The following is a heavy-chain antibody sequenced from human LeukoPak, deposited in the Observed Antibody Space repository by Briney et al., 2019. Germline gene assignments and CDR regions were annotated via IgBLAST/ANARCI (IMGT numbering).Heavy chain of an antibody. CDR2: IYYSGST. CDR1: GGSISSGGYY. CDR3: ATLITLDAFDI. Sequence: SQTLSLTCTVPGGSISSGGYYWSWIRQHPGKGLEWIGYIYYSGSTYYNPSLKSRVTISVDTSKNQFSLKLSSVTAADTAVYYCATLITLDAFDIWGQGTMVTVSS. D-gene: IGHD3-22*01. J-gene: IGHJ3*02. V-gene: IGHV4-31*03.